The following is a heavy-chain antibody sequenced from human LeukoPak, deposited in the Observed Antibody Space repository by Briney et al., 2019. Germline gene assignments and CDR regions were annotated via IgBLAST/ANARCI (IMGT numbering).Heavy chain of an antibody. D-gene: IGHD4-11*01. V-gene: IGHV4-59*08. CDR2: INYSGST. CDR1: GVSISSYY. CDR3: ARHTYSDYIVFNY. J-gene: IGHJ4*02. Sequence: PSETLSLTCTVSGVSISSYYWSWIRQPPGQGLEWIGYINYSGSTNYNPSLKSRVTISTDTSKNQFSLKLSSVTAADTAVYYCARHTYSDYIVFNYWGQGTLVTVSS.